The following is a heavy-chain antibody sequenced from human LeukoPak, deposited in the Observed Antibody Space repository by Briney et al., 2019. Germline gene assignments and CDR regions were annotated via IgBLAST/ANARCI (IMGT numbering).Heavy chain of an antibody. J-gene: IGHJ4*02. Sequence: SETLSLTCTVPGGSISSSSYYWGWIRQPPGKGLEWIGSIYYSGSTYYNPSLKSRVTISVDTSKNQFSLKLSSVTAADTAVYYCASLKHDYGDYIVYFDYWGQGTLVTVSS. CDR3: ASLKHDYGDYIVYFDY. V-gene: IGHV4-39*01. CDR1: GGSISSSSYY. CDR2: IYYSGST. D-gene: IGHD4-17*01.